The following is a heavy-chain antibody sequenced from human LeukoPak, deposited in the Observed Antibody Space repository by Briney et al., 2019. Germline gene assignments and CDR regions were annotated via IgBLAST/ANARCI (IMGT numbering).Heavy chain of an antibody. CDR3: ASYVLGDAFDI. V-gene: IGHV3-30*03. CDR2: ISYDGSNK. CDR1: GFTFSSYG. Sequence: GGSLRLSCAASGFTFSSYGMHWVRQAPGKGLEWVAVISYDGSNKYYADSVKGRFTISRDNSKNTLYLQMNSLRAEDTAVYYCASYVLGDAFDIWGQGTMVTVSS. J-gene: IGHJ3*02. D-gene: IGHD3-3*02.